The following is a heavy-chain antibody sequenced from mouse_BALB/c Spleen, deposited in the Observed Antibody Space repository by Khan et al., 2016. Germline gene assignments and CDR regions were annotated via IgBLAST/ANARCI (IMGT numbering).Heavy chain of an antibody. CDR3: ARGNSYYDYDY. Sequence: QVQLKESGAELARPGASVKLSCKASGYTFTTYWMQWVKQRPGQGLEWIGAIYPGDGDTRYTQKFKGKATLTADKSSSTAYMQLSSLASEDSAVEYCARGNSYYDYDYWGQGTSLTVSS. V-gene: IGHV1-87*01. J-gene: IGHJ2*02. CDR2: IYPGDGDT. CDR1: GYTFTTYW. D-gene: IGHD2-4*01.